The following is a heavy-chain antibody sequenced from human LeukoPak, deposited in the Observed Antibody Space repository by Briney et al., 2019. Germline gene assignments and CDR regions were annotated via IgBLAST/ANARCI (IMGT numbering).Heavy chain of an antibody. Sequence: SETLSLTCTVAGGSISSGSYYWSWIRQPAGKGLEWIGRIYTRGRTNYNPSLKSRVTISVDTSKNQFSLKLSSVTAADTAVYYCAREGRHLYDFWSGRYYYYYMDVWGKGTTVTVSS. CDR3: AREGRHLYDFWSGRYYYYYMDV. CDR1: GGSISSGSYY. V-gene: IGHV4-61*02. J-gene: IGHJ6*03. CDR2: IYTRGRT. D-gene: IGHD3-3*01.